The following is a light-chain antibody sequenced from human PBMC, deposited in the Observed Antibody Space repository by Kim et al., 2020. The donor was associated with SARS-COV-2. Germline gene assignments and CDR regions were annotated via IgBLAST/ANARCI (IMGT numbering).Light chain of an antibody. Sequence: VSPGQTASITCSVDKLWEKDSCWYQQKPGLSPVLLIYQTVKRPSGIPQRFSGSSSGNTSTLTIGGTQALDEADYYCQVWDNSTAVFGGGTQLTVL. CDR1: KLWEKD. V-gene: IGLV3-1*01. CDR2: QTV. CDR3: QVWDNSTAV. J-gene: IGLJ3*02.